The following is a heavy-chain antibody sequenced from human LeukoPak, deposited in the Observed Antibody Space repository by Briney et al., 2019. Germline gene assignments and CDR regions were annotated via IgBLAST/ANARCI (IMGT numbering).Heavy chain of an antibody. CDR3: ARDSATQPRDIVVVPAAMHYYYYYGMDV. Sequence: PGGSLRLSCAASGFTFSSYSMNWVRQAPGKGLEWVAVISYDGSNKYYADSVKGRFTISRDNSKNTLYLQMNSLRAEDTAVYYCARDSATQPRDIVVVPAAMHYYYYYGMDVWGKGTTVTVSS. CDR2: ISYDGSNK. D-gene: IGHD2-2*01. V-gene: IGHV3-30*03. CDR1: GFTFSSYS. J-gene: IGHJ6*04.